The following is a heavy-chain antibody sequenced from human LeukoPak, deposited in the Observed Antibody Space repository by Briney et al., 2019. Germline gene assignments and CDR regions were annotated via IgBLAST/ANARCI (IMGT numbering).Heavy chain of an antibody. Sequence: GGSLRLSCAASGFTFSGDWMHWVRQAPGKGLVWVSHVSSAGYTTRYADSVKGRFTISRDNAKNTLYLQMNSVRAEDTAVYYCAREQGALDSWGQGTLVTVSS. CDR2: VSSAGYTT. V-gene: IGHV3-74*01. CDR3: AREQGALDS. CDR1: GFTFSGDW. J-gene: IGHJ4*02.